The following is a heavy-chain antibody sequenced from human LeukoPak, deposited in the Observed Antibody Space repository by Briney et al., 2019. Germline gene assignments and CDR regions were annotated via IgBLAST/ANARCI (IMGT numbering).Heavy chain of an antibody. Sequence: PSETLSLTCSVSGGSISSYYWSWIRQPPGKGLAWIGFIYYSGSTNYNPSLKSRVTISVDTSKNQLSLKLTSVTAADTAVYYCARALGVGTYGYYFDYWGQGTLVTVSS. CDR1: GGSISSYY. D-gene: IGHD4-17*01. CDR3: ARALGVGTYGYYFDY. V-gene: IGHV4-59*01. J-gene: IGHJ4*02. CDR2: IYYSGST.